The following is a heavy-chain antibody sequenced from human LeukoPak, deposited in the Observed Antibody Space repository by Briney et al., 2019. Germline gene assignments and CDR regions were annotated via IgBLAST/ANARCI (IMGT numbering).Heavy chain of an antibody. CDR2: LDPEHGEM. V-gene: IGHV1-24*01. Sequence: ASVKVSCKVSGDTLTELSMHWVRQAPGKGLEWMGGLDPEHGEMIYAQKLQGRVTMTEDRSTDTAYMELSSLRSEDTAVYYCATGGPWDLLKYWGQGTLVTVSS. D-gene: IGHD3-9*01. CDR3: ATGGPWDLLKY. J-gene: IGHJ4*02. CDR1: GDTLTELS.